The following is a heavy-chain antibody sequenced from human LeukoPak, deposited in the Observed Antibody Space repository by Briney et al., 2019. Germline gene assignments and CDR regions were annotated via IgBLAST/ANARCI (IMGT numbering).Heavy chain of an antibody. Sequence: ASVKVSCKASGYTFTGYYMHWVRQAPGQGLEWMGWINPNSGGTNYAQKFQGRVTMTRDTSISTAYMELSRLRSDDTAVYYCARDDRYCSGGSCYDGGSYYYYMDVWGKGTTVTVSS. CDR1: GYTFTGYY. V-gene: IGHV1-2*02. CDR2: INPNSGGT. J-gene: IGHJ6*03. D-gene: IGHD2-15*01. CDR3: ARDDRYCSGGSCYDGGSYYYYMDV.